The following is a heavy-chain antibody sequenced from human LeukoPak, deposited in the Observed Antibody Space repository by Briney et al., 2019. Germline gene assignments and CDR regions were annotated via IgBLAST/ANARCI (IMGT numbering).Heavy chain of an antibody. CDR2: INHSGTT. CDR3: ARLITISEDY. V-gene: IGHV4-34*01. CDR1: GGSFSGYY. D-gene: IGHD3-9*01. J-gene: IGHJ4*02. Sequence: SETLSLTCAVYGGSFSGYYWSWIRQPPGKGLEWIGEINHSGTTNYNPSLKSRVTISVDTSKNQFSLKLSSVTAADTAVYYCARLITISEDYWGQGTLVTVSS.